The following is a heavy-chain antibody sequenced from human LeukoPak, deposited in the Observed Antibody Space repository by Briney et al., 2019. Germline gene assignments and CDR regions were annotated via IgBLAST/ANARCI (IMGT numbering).Heavy chain of an antibody. D-gene: IGHD1-26*01. CDR2: INSDGSST. CDR1: GFTFDDYG. J-gene: IGHJ4*02. V-gene: IGHV3-74*01. CDR3: ARDFEWELPD. Sequence: PGGSLRLSCAASGFTFDDYGMSWVRQAPGKGLVWVSRINSDGSSTSYADSVKGRFTISRDNAKNTLYLQMKSLRAEDTAVYYCARDFEWELPDWGQGTLVTVSS.